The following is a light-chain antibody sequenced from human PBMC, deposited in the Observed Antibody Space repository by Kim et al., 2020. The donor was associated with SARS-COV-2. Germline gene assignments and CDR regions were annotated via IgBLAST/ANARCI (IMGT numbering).Light chain of an antibody. CDR3: HSRDTNDNGV. J-gene: IGLJ2*01. V-gene: IGLV3-19*01. CDR1: SLRSYY. CDR2: VKN. Sequence: SSELTQDPALSVPLGQTVRITCKGDSLRSYYPTWHQQKPEQAPIVVINVKNNRPTGIPDPFSGSSSENRASLTITGTQAGDEDDFYFHSRDTNDNGVFDG.